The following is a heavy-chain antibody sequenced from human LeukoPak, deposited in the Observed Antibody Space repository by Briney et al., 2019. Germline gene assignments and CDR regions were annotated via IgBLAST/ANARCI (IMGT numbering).Heavy chain of an antibody. J-gene: IGHJ6*03. D-gene: IGHD6-6*01. Sequence: SVKVSCKASGGTFNRYGLTCVRQAPGQGLEWMGGIIPFLGTPNYAQKFQGRVTITTDESTSTAYMEVSSLTSEDTAVYYFAKTGQLDPDYYHYYMDVWGLGTTVSVSS. CDR3: AKTGQLDPDYYHYYMDV. V-gene: IGHV1-69*05. CDR1: GGTFNRYG. CDR2: IIPFLGTP.